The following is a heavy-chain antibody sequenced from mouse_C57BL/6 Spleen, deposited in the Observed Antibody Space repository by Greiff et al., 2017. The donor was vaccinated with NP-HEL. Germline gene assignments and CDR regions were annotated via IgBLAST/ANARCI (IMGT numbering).Heavy chain of an antibody. CDR1: GFTFTDYY. Sequence: EVKLMESGGGLVQPGGSLSLSCAASGFTFTDYYMSWVRQPPGKALEWLGFIRNKANGYTTEYSASVKGRFTISRDNSQSILYLQMNALRAEDSATYYCARGGYGSSPFAYWGQGTLVTVSA. CDR2: IRNKANGYTT. J-gene: IGHJ3*01. CDR3: ARGGYGSSPFAY. D-gene: IGHD1-1*01. V-gene: IGHV7-3*01.